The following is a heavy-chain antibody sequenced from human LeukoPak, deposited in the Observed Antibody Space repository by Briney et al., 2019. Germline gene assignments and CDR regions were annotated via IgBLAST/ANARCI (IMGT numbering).Heavy chain of an antibody. D-gene: IGHD3-22*01. CDR3: ASGMWLYPIHDAFDI. Sequence: GGSLRLSCAASGFTFSSYWMSWVRQAPGKGLEWVANIKQDGSEKYHVDSVKGRFTISRDNAKNSLYLQMNSLRVEDTAVYYCASGMWLYPIHDAFDIWGQGTMVTVSS. CDR2: IKQDGSEK. V-gene: IGHV3-7*01. J-gene: IGHJ3*02. CDR1: GFTFSSYW.